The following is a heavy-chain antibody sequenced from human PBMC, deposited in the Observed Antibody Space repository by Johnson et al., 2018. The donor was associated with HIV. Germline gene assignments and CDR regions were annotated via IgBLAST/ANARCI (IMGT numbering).Heavy chain of an antibody. CDR3: AKERRAPRAFDI. Sequence: VQLVESGGGLVQPGGSLRLSCAASGFTFSSYWMHWVRQAPGKGLVWVSRINSDGSSTSYADSVKGRFTISRDNSKSTFFLQMNSLTPEDTGVYYCAKERRAPRAFDIWGQGTMVTVSS. CDR2: INSDGSST. J-gene: IGHJ3*02. V-gene: IGHV3-74*01. D-gene: IGHD1-26*01. CDR1: GFTFSSYW.